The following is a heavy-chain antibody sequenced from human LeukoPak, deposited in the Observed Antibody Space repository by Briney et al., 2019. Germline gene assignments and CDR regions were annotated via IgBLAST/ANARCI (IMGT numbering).Heavy chain of an antibody. D-gene: IGHD2-15*01. J-gene: IGHJ6*02. Sequence: GGSLRLSCAASGFTFSSYAMSWVRQAPGKGLEWVAVISYDGSNKYYADSVKGRFTISRDNSKNTLYLQMNSLRAEDTAVYYCAKDGEAARYYYGMDVWGQGTTVTVSS. CDR3: AKDGEAARYYYGMDV. CDR2: ISYDGSNK. CDR1: GFTFSSYA. V-gene: IGHV3-30*18.